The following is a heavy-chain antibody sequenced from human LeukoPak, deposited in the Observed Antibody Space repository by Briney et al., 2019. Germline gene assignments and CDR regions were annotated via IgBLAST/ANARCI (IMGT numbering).Heavy chain of an antibody. J-gene: IGHJ4*02. Sequence: GGSLRLSCAASGCTFSSYAMHWVRQAPGKGLEWVAVISYDGSNKYYADSVKGRFTISRDNSKNTLYLQMNSLRAEDTAVYYCARDDRAVAGTDYWGQGTLVTLSS. V-gene: IGHV3-30-3*01. D-gene: IGHD6-19*01. CDR3: ARDDRAVAGTDY. CDR1: GCTFSSYA. CDR2: ISYDGSNK.